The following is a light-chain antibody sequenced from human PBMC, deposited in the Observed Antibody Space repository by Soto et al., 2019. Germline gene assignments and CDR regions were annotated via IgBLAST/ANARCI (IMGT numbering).Light chain of an antibody. Sequence: DIQMTQSPSTLSASVGDRVTITCRASQNVDKWLAWHQQKPGKAPKLLIYEASKLDSGVPSRFSGSGSGTEFTLTISSLQPDDFATYYCQQYNSYSPTFGGGTKVDIK. CDR2: EAS. CDR1: QNVDKW. J-gene: IGKJ4*01. V-gene: IGKV1-5*03. CDR3: QQYNSYSPT.